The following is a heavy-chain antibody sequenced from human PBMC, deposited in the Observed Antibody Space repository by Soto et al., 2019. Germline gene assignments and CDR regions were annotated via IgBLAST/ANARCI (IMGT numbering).Heavy chain of an antibody. J-gene: IGHJ5*02. D-gene: IGHD6-13*01. V-gene: IGHV4-39*01. CDR3: ARRGRAAGNAWWFAP. Sequence: QLQLQESGPGLVKPSETLSLTCTVSGGSISSSSFHWGWIRQPPGKGLEWIGSIYYSGSTYYSPSLKSRLTISGDTSRNQFSLKLSSVTAADTAVYYCARRGRAAGNAWWFAPWGQGTLVTVSS. CDR2: IYYSGST. CDR1: GGSISSSSFH.